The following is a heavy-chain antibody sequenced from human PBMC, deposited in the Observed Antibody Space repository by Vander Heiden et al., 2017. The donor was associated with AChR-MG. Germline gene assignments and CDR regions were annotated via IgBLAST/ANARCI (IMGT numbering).Heavy chain of an antibody. CDR3: AKDRGGIVVVPAASIIDY. CDR1: GFTFSRYG. V-gene: IGHV3-30*18. D-gene: IGHD2-2*01. CDR2: ISYDGSNK. J-gene: IGHJ4*02. Sequence: QVQLVESGGGVVQPGRSLRLSCAASGFTFSRYGTPWVRQAPGRGLEWVAVISYDGSNKYYADSVKGRFTISRDNSKNTLYLQMNSLRAEDTAVYYCAKDRGGIVVVPAASIIDYWGQGTLVTVSS.